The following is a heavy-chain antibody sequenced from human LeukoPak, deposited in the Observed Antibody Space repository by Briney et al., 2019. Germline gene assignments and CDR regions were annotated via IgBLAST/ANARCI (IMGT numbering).Heavy chain of an antibody. J-gene: IGHJ4*02. CDR3: ARDLTYYYDGSGAGFDY. CDR2: IYSDGTT. V-gene: IGHV3-53*01. Sequence: GGSLRLSCAASGFTFSSYWMHWVRQAPGKGLEWVSLIYSDGTTYYADSVKGRFTFSRDNSKNTLYLQMNSLRAEDTAVYYCARDLTYYYDGSGAGFDYWGQGTLVTVSS. CDR1: GFTFSSYW. D-gene: IGHD3-22*01.